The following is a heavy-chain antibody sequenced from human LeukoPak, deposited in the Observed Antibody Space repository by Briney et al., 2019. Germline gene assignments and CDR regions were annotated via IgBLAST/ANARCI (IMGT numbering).Heavy chain of an antibody. CDR2: INPNSGGT. CDR1: GYSFTGYY. J-gene: IGHJ6*03. Sequence: ASVKVSCKASGYSFTGYYMNWVRQAPGQGLEWMGWINPNSGGTNYAQKFQGRVTMTRDTAISTAYMELSRLRSDDTAVYYCARGVEWLLFSTYYYMDVWGKGTTVTVSS. D-gene: IGHD3-3*01. CDR3: ARGVEWLLFSTYYYMDV. V-gene: IGHV1-2*02.